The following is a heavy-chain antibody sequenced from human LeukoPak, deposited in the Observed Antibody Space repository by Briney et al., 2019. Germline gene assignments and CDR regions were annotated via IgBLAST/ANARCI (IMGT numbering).Heavy chain of an antibody. V-gene: IGHV1-18*01. J-gene: IGHJ3*02. CDR1: VYTFTSYG. CDR2: ISAYNDNT. D-gene: IGHD6-6*01. CDR3: ASLIEYSSSRVRTDDAFDI. Sequence: GASVKVSFKASVYTFTSYGISWVRQGPGQGLEWVGWISAYNDNTNYAQELRGRVTMTTDTSRSTAYMEVRSLRSDDPAVYYCASLIEYSSSRVRTDDAFDIWGQGTMVTVSS.